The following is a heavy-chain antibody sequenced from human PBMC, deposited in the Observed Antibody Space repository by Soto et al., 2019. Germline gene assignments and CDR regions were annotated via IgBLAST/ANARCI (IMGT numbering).Heavy chain of an antibody. V-gene: IGHV1-24*01. CDR2: FDPEDGET. D-gene: IGHD2-15*01. Sequence: EASVKVSCKVSGYTLTELSMHWVRQAPGKGLEWMGGFDPEDGETIYAQKFQGRVTMTEDTSTDTAYMELSSLRSEDTAVYYCATDLKQWSPTKYYYYYGMDVWGQGTTVTVSS. CDR1: GYTLTELS. J-gene: IGHJ6*02. CDR3: ATDLKQWSPTKYYYYYGMDV.